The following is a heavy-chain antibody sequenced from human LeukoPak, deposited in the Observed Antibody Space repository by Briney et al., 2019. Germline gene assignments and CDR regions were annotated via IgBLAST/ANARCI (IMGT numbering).Heavy chain of an antibody. Sequence: SQTLSLTCAVSGGSISSGGYSWSWIRQPPGKGLEWIGYIYHSGSTYYNPSLKSRVTISVDTSKNQFSLKLSSVTAADTAVYYCARGPGCSSTSCYRIYNWFDPWGQGTLVTVSS. CDR3: ARGPGCSSTSCYRIYNWFDP. CDR1: GGSISSGGYS. D-gene: IGHD2-2*02. J-gene: IGHJ5*02. CDR2: IYHSGST. V-gene: IGHV4-30-2*01.